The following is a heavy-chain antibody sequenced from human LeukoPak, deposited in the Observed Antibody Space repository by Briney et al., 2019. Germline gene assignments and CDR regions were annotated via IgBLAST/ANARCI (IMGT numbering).Heavy chain of an antibody. CDR2: MNPNSGNT. CDR3: ARVWYSSSWYAGYYYYGMDV. CDR1: GYTFTSYD. V-gene: IGHV1-8*01. J-gene: IGHJ6*02. Sequence: EASVKVSCKASGYTFTSYDINWVRQATGQGLEWMGWMNPNSGNTGYAQKFQGRVTMTRNTSIGTAYMELSSLRSEDTAVYYCARVWYSSSWYAGYYYYGMDVWGQGTTVTVSS. D-gene: IGHD6-13*01.